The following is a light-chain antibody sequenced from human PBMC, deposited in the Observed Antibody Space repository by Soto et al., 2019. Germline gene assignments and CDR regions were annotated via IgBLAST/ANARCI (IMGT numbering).Light chain of an antibody. CDR1: QSISSW. CDR2: KAS. V-gene: IGKV1-5*03. CDR3: QQYNSYLYT. Sequence: DIQMTQSPSTLSASVGDRVTITCRASQSISSWLAWYQQKSGKAPKLLIYKASSLESGVPSRFSGSGSGTEFTLTISSLQPDDFATYYCQQYNSYLYTFGQGTELEIK. J-gene: IGKJ2*01.